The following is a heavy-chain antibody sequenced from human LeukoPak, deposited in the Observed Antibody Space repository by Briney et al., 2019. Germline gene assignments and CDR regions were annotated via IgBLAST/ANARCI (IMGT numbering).Heavy chain of an antibody. V-gene: IGHV2-5*01. CDR2: IYWNDDK. CDR3: AHTHTSLRLDAFDI. Sequence: SGPTLVNPTQTLTLTCTFSGFSLSTSGVGVGWIRQPPGKALEWLALIYWNDDKRYSPSLKSRLTITKDTSKNQVVLTMTNMDPVDTATYYCAHTHTSLRLDAFDIWGQGTMVTVSS. J-gene: IGHJ3*02. CDR1: GFSLSTSGVG. D-gene: IGHD4-17*01.